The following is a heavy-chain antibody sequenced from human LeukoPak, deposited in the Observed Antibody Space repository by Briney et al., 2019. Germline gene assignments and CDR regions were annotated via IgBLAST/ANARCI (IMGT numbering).Heavy chain of an antibody. Sequence: PSETLSLTCAVYGGSFSGYYWSWILHPPGKGLAWIGEINHSGSTNYNPSLKSRVTISVDTSKNQFSLKLSSVTAADTAVYYCARGLQLTGDYWGQGTLVTVSS. J-gene: IGHJ4*02. CDR2: INHSGST. V-gene: IGHV4-34*01. D-gene: IGHD6-13*01. CDR3: ARGLQLTGDY. CDR1: GGSFSGYY.